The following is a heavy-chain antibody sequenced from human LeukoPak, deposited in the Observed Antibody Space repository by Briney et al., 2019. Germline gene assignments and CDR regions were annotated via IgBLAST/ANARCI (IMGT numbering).Heavy chain of an antibody. J-gene: IGHJ3*02. CDR1: GYTFTGYY. CDR2: INPNSGAT. V-gene: IGHV1-2*02. Sequence: ASVKVSCKASGYTFTGYYMHWVRQAPGQGLEWMGWINPNSGATNYAQKFQGRVTMTRDTSISTAYMELTGLRSDDTAVYYCARDRPYYYDSSGSYHDAFDIWGQGTMVTVSS. CDR3: ARDRPYYYDSSGSYHDAFDI. D-gene: IGHD3-22*01.